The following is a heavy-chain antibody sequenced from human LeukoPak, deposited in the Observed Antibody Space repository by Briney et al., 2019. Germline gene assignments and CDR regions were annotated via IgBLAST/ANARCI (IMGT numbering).Heavy chain of an antibody. CDR1: GFTFSSYE. CDR3: ARVGWGLFDY. Sequence: GGSLRLSCAASGFTFSSYEMNWVRQAPGKGLEWVSYISSSGSTIYYADSVKGRFTISRDNAKNTLYLQMNSLRAEDTAVYYCARVGWGLFDYWGQGTLVTVSS. V-gene: IGHV3-48*03. D-gene: IGHD7-27*01. CDR2: ISSSGSTI. J-gene: IGHJ4*02.